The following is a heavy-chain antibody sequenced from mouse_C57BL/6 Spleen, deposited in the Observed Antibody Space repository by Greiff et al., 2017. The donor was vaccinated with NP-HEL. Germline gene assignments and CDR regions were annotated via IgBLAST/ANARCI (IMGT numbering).Heavy chain of an antibody. J-gene: IGHJ3*01. Sequence: LVESGAELVRPGTSVKVSCKASGYAFTNYLIEWVKQRPGQGLEWIGVINPGSGGTNYNEKFKGKATLTADKSSSTAYMQLSSLTSEDSAVYFCAREAEGFAYWGQGTLVTVSA. CDR2: INPGSGGT. V-gene: IGHV1-54*01. CDR3: AREAEGFAY. CDR1: GYAFTNYL.